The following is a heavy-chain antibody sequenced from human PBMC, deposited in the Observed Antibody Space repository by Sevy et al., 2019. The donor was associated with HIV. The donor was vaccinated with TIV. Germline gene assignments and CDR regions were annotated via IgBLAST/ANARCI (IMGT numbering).Heavy chain of an antibody. CDR3: ARAMGV. J-gene: IGHJ6*02. Sequence: GGSLRLSCVGSGITISSHWMNWVRQAPGKGLEWVANINQDGSEKYHVDSVKGRFTISRDNAKNSGYLQMHSLRVEDSGVYYCARAMGVWGQWTTVTVSS. V-gene: IGHV3-7*01. CDR2: INQDGSEK. CDR1: GITISSHW.